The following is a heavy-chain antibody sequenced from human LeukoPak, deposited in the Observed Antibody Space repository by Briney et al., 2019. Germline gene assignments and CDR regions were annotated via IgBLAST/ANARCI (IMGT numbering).Heavy chain of an antibody. CDR3: ARHAYGDYGTFYYYGMDV. CDR1: GGAISSYY. D-gene: IGHD4-17*01. V-gene: IGHV4-59*08. J-gene: IGHJ6*02. CDR2: IYNGGST. Sequence: SETLSLTCTVSGGAISSYYWNWIRQPPGKGLEWIGYIYNGGSTKYNPSLKSRVTILVDTSKNHFSLKLSSVTAADTAVYYCARHAYGDYGTFYYYGMDVWGQGTTVTVS.